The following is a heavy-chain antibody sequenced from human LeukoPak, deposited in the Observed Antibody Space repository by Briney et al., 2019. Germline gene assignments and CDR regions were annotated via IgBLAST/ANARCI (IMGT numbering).Heavy chain of an antibody. CDR3: ARAWGIKLGCSSTSCYYDY. CDR2: INTNTGNP. V-gene: IGHV7-4-1*02. Sequence: GASVKVSCKASGYTFTSYAMNWVRQAPGQGLEWMGWINTNTGNPTYAQGFTGRFVFSLDTSVSTAYLQISSLKAEDTAVYYCARAWGIKLGCSSTSCYYDYWGQGTLVTVSS. CDR1: GYTFTSYA. J-gene: IGHJ4*02. D-gene: IGHD2-2*01.